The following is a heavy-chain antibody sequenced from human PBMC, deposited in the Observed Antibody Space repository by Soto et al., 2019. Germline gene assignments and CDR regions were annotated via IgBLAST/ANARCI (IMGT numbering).Heavy chain of an antibody. CDR2: INPIFGTA. V-gene: IGHV1-69*13. CDR3: ARYCCSTSCYAPYYYYMDG. J-gene: IGHJ6*03. D-gene: IGHD2-2*01. Sequence: ASAKVSCKASGGTFSSYAISWVRQAPGQGLEWIGEINPIFGTANYAQKFQGRVTITADESTSTAYMELSSLRSEDTAVYYFARYCCSTSCYAPYYYYMDGWGKGTTVTVSS. CDR1: GGTFSSYA.